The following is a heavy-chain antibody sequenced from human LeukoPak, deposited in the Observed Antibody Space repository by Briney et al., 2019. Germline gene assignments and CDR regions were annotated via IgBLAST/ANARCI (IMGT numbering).Heavy chain of an antibody. D-gene: IGHD6-13*01. J-gene: IGHJ4*02. CDR3: ARDLMGIAYRGAFYY. Sequence: GGSLRLSCAASGFAFNTYSMNWVRQAPGKGLEWVSFIFSSSTYIYYTDSVKGRFTISRDNARNSLYLQMNSLRAEDTAVYYCARDLMGIAYRGAFYYWGQGTLVTVSS. CDR1: GFAFNTYS. CDR2: IFSSSTYI. V-gene: IGHV3-21*04.